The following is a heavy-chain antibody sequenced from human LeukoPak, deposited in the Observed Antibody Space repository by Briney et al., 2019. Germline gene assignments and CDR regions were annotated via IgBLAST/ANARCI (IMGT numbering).Heavy chain of an antibody. D-gene: IGHD3-3*01. CDR3: ARAHDFWSGYYPFDY. CDR1: GFTFSSYA. J-gene: IGHJ4*02. V-gene: IGHV3-30*01. CDR2: ISYDGSNK. Sequence: GRSLRLSCAASGFTFSSYAMHWVRQAPGKGLEWVAVISYDGSNKYYADSVKGRFTISRDNSKNTLYLQMNSLRAEDTAVYYCARAHDFWSGYYPFDYGGQGTLVTVSS.